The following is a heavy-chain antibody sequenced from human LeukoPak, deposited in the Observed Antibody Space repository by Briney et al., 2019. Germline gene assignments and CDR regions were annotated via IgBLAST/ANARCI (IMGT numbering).Heavy chain of an antibody. CDR3: ARDVGGASLDY. Sequence: GGSLRLSCAASGFTVSSNYMSWVRQAPGKGLEWVSVIYSGGSTYYADSVKGRFTISRDNSKNTVYLQMNSLRAEDTALYYCARDVGGASLDYWGQGTLVTVSS. CDR1: GFTVSSNY. V-gene: IGHV3-66*01. CDR2: IYSGGST. D-gene: IGHD1-26*01. J-gene: IGHJ4*02.